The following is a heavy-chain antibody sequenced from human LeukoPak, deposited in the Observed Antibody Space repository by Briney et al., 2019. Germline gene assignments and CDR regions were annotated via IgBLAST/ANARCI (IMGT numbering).Heavy chain of an antibody. CDR2: IRAKAYGGTA. V-gene: IGHV3-49*04. CDR1: GFTFGDFP. J-gene: IGHJ4*02. D-gene: IGHD1-26*01. CDR3: TRGSGRYEY. Sequence: GGSLTLSCTPSGFTFGDFPMTWVRQAPGKGLEWVGYIRAKAYGGTAEYTASVKVRFIISKDDSKRIAYLQMSSLKPEDTAVYYSTRGSGRYEYWGQGTPVTVSS.